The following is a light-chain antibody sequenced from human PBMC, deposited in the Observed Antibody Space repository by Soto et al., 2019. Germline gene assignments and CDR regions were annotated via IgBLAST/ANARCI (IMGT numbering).Light chain of an antibody. CDR1: QTVSSTF. Sequence: EIVLTQSPGTLSLSPGERATLSCRASQTVSSTFLAWYRHKPGQAPRVLIYGASRRATGIPDRFSGSGSGTDFTLTISRLEPEDFAVYYCQQYYTSWTFGQGTKVEMK. CDR3: QQYYTSWT. CDR2: GAS. J-gene: IGKJ1*01. V-gene: IGKV3-20*01.